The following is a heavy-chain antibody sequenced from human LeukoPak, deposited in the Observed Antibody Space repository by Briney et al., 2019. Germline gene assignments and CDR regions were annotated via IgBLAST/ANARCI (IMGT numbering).Heavy chain of an antibody. CDR3: ARGGSSMVRGVNWFDP. CDR1: GYTFTSYG. CDR2: ISAYNGNT. J-gene: IGHJ5*02. Sequence: ALVKVSCKASGYTFTSYGISWVRQAPGQGLEWMGWISAYNGNTNYAQKLQGRVTMTTDTSTSTAYMELRSLRSDDTAVYYCARGGSSMVRGVNWFDPWGQGTLVTVSS. D-gene: IGHD3-10*01. V-gene: IGHV1-18*01.